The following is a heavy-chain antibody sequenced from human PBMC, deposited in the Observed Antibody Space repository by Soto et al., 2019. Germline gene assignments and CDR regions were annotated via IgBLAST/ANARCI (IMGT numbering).Heavy chain of an antibody. CDR1: GGSITSSSY. CDR3: RSSSRYSTDV. Sequence: QLQLQESGPGLVKPSETLSLSCTVSGGSITSSSYWGWIRQPPGKGLEWIGSIYSTGNTYYNPSLKGRVTISADTSKNQFSLNRSSVTAADTAVYYCRSSSRYSTDVWGQGTTVYVSS. J-gene: IGHJ6*02. CDR2: IYSTGNT. V-gene: IGHV4-39*01. D-gene: IGHD6-13*01.